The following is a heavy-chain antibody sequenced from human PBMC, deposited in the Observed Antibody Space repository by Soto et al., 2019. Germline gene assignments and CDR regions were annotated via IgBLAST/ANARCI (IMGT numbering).Heavy chain of an antibody. J-gene: IGHJ4*02. CDR3: ARSYDILTGYDY. Sequence: ASVKVSCTASGGTFSSYAISWVRQAPGQGLEWMGGIIPIFGTANYAQKFQGRVTITADESTSTAYMELSSLRSEDTAVYYCARSYDILTGYDYWGQGTLVTVSS. CDR1: GGTFSSYA. D-gene: IGHD3-9*01. CDR2: IIPIFGTA. V-gene: IGHV1-69*13.